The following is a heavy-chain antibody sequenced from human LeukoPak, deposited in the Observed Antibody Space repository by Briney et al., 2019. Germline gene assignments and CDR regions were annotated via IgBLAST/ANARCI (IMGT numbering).Heavy chain of an antibody. V-gene: IGHV4-59*08. CDR3: ARRAAMTTSYFDS. Sequence: SETLSLTCTVSGGSISSYYWSWIRQPPGKGLEWIGYIYYTGSTNYKPSLKSRLTISVDTSKNQFSLKLSSVTAADTAVYYCARRAAMTTSYFDSWGQGTLVTVSS. D-gene: IGHD5-18*01. CDR2: IYYTGST. CDR1: GGSISSYY. J-gene: IGHJ4*02.